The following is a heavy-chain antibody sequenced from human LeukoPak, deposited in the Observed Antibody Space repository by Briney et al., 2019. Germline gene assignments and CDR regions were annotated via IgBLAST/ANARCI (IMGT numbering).Heavy chain of an antibody. CDR3: ARRGIGGYDFDY. CDR1: VFTFSTYG. J-gene: IGHJ4*02. D-gene: IGHD5-12*01. V-gene: IGHV3-30*02. CDR2: IPSDGSDN. Sequence: GGSLRLSCAASVFTFSTYGFHWVRQAPGKGLEWVAFIPSDGSDNYYANSVKGRFTISRDNSKNTLYLQMNSLRSEDTAVYYCARRGIGGYDFDYWGQGTLVTVSS.